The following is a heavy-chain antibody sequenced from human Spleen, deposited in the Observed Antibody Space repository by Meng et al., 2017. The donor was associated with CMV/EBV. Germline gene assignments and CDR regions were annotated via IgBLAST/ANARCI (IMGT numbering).Heavy chain of an antibody. Sequence: GGSLRLSCAASGFTFSNYGMHWVRQAPGKGLEWVSYISSSGSTIYDADSVRGRFTVSRDNAKNSLYLQMNSLRAEDTAVYYCARGWVAGTHFDCWGQGSLVTVSS. D-gene: IGHD6-19*01. V-gene: IGHV3-48*04. CDR1: GFTFSNYG. CDR2: ISSSGSTI. J-gene: IGHJ4*02. CDR3: ARGWVAGTHFDC.